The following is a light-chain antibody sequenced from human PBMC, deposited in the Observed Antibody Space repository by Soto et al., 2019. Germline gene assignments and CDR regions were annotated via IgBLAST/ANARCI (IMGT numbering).Light chain of an antibody. V-gene: IGLV2-14*01. CDR2: EVT. CDR1: SSDVGAYNY. J-gene: IGLJ2*01. CDR3: ISSTTSSSRI. Sequence: QSVLTQPASVSGSPGQSITISCTGTSSDVGAYNYVSWYQQHPGKAPKLLIYEVTNRPFGVSNRFSGSKSGNTASLTIAGLQTEDEADYYCISSTTSSSRIFGGGTKLTVL.